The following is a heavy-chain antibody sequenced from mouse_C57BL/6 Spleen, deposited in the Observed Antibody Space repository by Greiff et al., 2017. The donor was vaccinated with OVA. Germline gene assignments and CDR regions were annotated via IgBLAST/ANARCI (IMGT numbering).Heavy chain of an antibody. J-gene: IGHJ2*01. D-gene: IGHD6-5*01. CDR1: GYPFTSGYY. V-gene: IGHV3-6*01. Sequence: EVKVEELGPGFLKPSQSLSFPCLVIGYPFTSGYYWNWIRHFPGNKLEWMGYISYDGSMNSNPPSKNRISITPDPTTNQLFLKLKSVTAEDAATYYCAREPSYYYFDYWGQGTTLTVSS. CDR2: ISYDGSM. CDR3: AREPSYYYFDY.